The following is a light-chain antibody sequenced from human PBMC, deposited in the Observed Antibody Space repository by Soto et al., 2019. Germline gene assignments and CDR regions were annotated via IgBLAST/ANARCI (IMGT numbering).Light chain of an antibody. CDR3: QQRSNWPRIT. Sequence: IVLTQSPATLSLSPGGVATLSSRASQSVSSYLAWYQQKPGQAPRLLIYDASNRATGIPARFSGSGAGTDFTLTISSLEPEDFAIYYCQQRSNWPRITFGQGTRLEIK. V-gene: IGKV3-11*01. CDR2: DAS. CDR1: QSVSSY. J-gene: IGKJ5*01.